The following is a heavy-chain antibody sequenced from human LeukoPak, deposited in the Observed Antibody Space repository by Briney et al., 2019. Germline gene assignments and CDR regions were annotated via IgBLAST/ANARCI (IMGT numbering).Heavy chain of an antibody. V-gene: IGHV5-51*01. Sequence: GEALQISCKGSGYSFTSYWIGWVRQKPGKGLEWMVIIYPGDSDTGYTPSFQGHVTISADKSTSNAYLQWSSLKGTDTAMYYCARRYYDSSGYNFDYWGQGTLVTVSS. CDR1: GYSFTSYW. CDR3: ARRYYDSSGYNFDY. J-gene: IGHJ4*02. CDR2: IYPGDSDT. D-gene: IGHD3-22*01.